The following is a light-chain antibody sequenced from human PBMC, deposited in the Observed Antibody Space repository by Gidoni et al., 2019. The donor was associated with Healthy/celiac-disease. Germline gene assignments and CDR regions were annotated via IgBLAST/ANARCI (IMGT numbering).Light chain of an antibody. CDR3: HQYYSTPIT. J-gene: IGKJ5*01. CDR1: QSVLYSSNNKNY. Sequence: DIVMTQSPDSLAVSLGERATINCKSSQSVLYSSNNKNYLAWYQQKPGQPPKVLIYWASTRESGVPDRVSGSGSGTDFTLTISSLQAEDVAVYYCHQYYSTPITFGQGTRLEIK. CDR2: WAS. V-gene: IGKV4-1*01.